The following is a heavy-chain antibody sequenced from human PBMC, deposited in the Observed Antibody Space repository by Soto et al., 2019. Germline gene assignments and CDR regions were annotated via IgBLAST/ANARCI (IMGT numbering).Heavy chain of an antibody. V-gene: IGHV1-18*01. J-gene: IGHJ6*02. Sequence: ASVMVSCKPSGYTFTSYGISWVRQAPGQGLEWMGWISTYNGNTNYAQNLQGRVTMTTDTSTTTAYMELRSLRSDDTAVYYCARDGGSYFYGMDVWGQGTTVTVSS. CDR2: ISTYNGNT. D-gene: IGHD1-26*01. CDR3: ARDGGSYFYGMDV. CDR1: GYTFTSYG.